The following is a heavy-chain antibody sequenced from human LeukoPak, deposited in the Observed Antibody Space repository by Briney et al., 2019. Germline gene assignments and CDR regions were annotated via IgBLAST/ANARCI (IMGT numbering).Heavy chain of an antibody. D-gene: IGHD3-9*01. CDR1: GYSFTSYW. CDR3: ARLKGHYDILTGTRGGYYFDY. CDR2: IYPGESDT. Sequence: PGEPLQISSQGSGYSFTSYWIGWVRPMPGKGLEWMGIIYPGESDTRYSPSFQGQVTISADESISTAYLQWSSLKSSDTAMYYCARLKGHYDILTGTRGGYYFDYWGQGTLVTVSS. J-gene: IGHJ4*02. V-gene: IGHV5-51*01.